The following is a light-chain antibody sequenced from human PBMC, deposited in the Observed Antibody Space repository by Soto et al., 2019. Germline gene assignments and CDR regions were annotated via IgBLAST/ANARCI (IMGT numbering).Light chain of an antibody. Sequence: QSALSQPASVSGSPGQSVTISCSGTGNDVGNYNLVSWYQQHPGKVPKLLIYEVSRRPSGVSDRFSASKSGNTASLTISGLQADDEADYYCSSYSSVTTLWVFGGGTKLTVL. J-gene: IGLJ3*02. V-gene: IGLV2-14*02. CDR2: EVS. CDR1: GNDVGNYNL. CDR3: SSYSSVTTLWV.